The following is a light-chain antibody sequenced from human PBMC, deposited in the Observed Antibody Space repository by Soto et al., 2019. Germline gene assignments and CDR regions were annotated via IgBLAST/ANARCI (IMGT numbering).Light chain of an antibody. CDR2: LEGSGSY. CDR1: SGHSSYI. J-gene: IGLJ3*02. Sequence: QSVLTQSSSASASLGSSVKLTCTLSSGHSSYIIAWHQQQPGKAPRYLMKLEGSGSYNKGSGVPDRFSGSSSGADRYLTISNRQVEDEADYYCETWDSNTHTVFGGGTKVTVL. V-gene: IGLV4-60*02. CDR3: ETWDSNTHTV.